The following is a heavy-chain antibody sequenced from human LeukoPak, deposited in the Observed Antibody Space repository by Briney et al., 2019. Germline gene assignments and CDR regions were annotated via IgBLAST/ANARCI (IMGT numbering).Heavy chain of an antibody. CDR3: AREQRGGPSGNLGGLFASYYTYYYMDV. D-gene: IGHD3-16*01. J-gene: IGHJ6*03. CDR1: GYSFTMYY. V-gene: IGHV1-46*01. Sequence: ASVKVSCKASGYSFTMYYIHWVRQAPGQGLEWMGKINPSDGATTYAHKFQGGVTMTRDMSTTTVYMALRNLKSEDTAGYFCAREQRGGPSGNLGGLFASYYTYYYMDVWGRGTTVTVSS. CDR2: INPSDGAT.